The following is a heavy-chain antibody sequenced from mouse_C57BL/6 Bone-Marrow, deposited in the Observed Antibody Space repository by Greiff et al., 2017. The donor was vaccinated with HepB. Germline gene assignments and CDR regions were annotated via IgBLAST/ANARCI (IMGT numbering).Heavy chain of an antibody. Sequence: EVQLQESGGGLVQPKGSLKLSCAASGFSFNTYAMNWVRQAPGKGLEWVARIRSKSNNYATYYADSVKDRFTISRDDSESMLYLQMNNLKTEDTAMYYCVRPRGYYGSSGFAYWGQGTLVTVSA. CDR3: VRPRGYYGSSGFAY. D-gene: IGHD1-1*01. V-gene: IGHV10-1*01. J-gene: IGHJ3*01. CDR1: GFSFNTYA. CDR2: IRSKSNNYAT.